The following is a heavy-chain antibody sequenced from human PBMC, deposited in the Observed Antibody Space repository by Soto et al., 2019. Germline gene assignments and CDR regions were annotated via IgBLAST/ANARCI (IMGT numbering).Heavy chain of an antibody. Sequence: QLQLQESGPGLVKPSETLSLTCTVSGGSISSSSYYWGWIRQPPGKGLVWLGSIYYSGSTYYNPSLQGRVTISVDTPKNQCSQELSSVPAADTAVYYCASRGVMVRGSFDYWGQGTLVTVSS. D-gene: IGHD3-10*01. CDR1: GGSISSSSYY. CDR2: IYYSGST. J-gene: IGHJ4*02. V-gene: IGHV4-39*01. CDR3: ASRGVMVRGSFDY.